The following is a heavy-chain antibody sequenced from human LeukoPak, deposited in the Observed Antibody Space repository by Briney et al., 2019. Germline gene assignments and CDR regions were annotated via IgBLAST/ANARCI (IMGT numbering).Heavy chain of an antibody. CDR3: ARVEMATITVDY. CDR2: IYYSGST. Sequence: SETLSLTCTVSGGSISSYYWSWIRQPPGKGLEWIGYIYYSGSTNYNPSLKSRFTISVDTSKNQFSLKLSSVTAADTAVYYCARVEMATITVDYWGQGTLVTVSS. V-gene: IGHV4-59*08. J-gene: IGHJ4*02. D-gene: IGHD5-24*01. CDR1: GGSISSYY.